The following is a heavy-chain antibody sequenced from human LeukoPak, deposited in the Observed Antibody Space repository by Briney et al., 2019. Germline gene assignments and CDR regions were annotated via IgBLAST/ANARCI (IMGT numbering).Heavy chain of an antibody. Sequence: GASVTVSCTTSGYTFTTYDINWVRQAPGQGLEWMGGISAYNGYTNYGQKLQGRVTMTTDTSTNTAYMELRSLRYDDTAMYYCARVGTGTRSFDSWGQGTLVTVSS. CDR2: ISAYNGYT. CDR3: ARVGTGTRSFDS. CDR1: GYTFTTYD. V-gene: IGHV1-18*01. J-gene: IGHJ4*02. D-gene: IGHD1/OR15-1a*01.